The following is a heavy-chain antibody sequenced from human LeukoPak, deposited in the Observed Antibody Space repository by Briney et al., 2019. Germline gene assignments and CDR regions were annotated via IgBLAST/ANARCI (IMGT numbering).Heavy chain of an antibody. J-gene: IGHJ4*02. V-gene: IGHV4-34*01. CDR2: INHSGST. CDR3: ARGLDQYGSGSYYNDY. Sequence: SETLSLTCTVSGGSISSYYWSWIRQPAGKGLEWIGEINHSGSTNYNPSLKSRVTISVDTSKNQFSLKLSSVTAADTAVYYCARGLDQYGSGSYYNDYWGQGTLVTVSS. CDR1: GGSISSYY. D-gene: IGHD3-10*01.